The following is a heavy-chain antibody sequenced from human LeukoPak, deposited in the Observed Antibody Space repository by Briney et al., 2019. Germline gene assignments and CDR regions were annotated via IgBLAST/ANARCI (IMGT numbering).Heavy chain of an antibody. CDR1: GGSISSGGYY. J-gene: IGHJ4*02. CDR2: IYHSGST. Sequence: SQTLSLTCTVSGGSISSGGYYWSWIRQPPGKGLEWIGYIYHSGSTYYNPSLKSRVTISVDTSKNQFSLKLSSVTAADTAVYYCARRWYSSGWYVGPFDYWGQGTLVTVSS. D-gene: IGHD6-19*01. CDR3: ARRWYSSGWYVGPFDY. V-gene: IGHV4-30-2*01.